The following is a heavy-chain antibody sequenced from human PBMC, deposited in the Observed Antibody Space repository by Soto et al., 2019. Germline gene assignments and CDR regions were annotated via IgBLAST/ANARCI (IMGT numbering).Heavy chain of an antibody. CDR3: AKERLRGGFLTTATTNGMDV. D-gene: IGHD1-26*01. Sequence: QVQLVESGGGVVQPGRSLRLSCAASGFTFSSYGMHWVRQAPGKGLEWVALISHDGSNKYYVDSVKGRFTISRDNSKNTLFLQMNSLRDGDTAVYYCAKERLRGGFLTTATTNGMDVWGQGTTVTVSS. CDR1: GFTFSSYG. V-gene: IGHV3-30*18. CDR2: ISHDGSNK. J-gene: IGHJ6*02.